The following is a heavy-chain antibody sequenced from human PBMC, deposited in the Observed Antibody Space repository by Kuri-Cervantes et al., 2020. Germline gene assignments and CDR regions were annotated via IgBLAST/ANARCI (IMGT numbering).Heavy chain of an antibody. Sequence: GGSLRLSCAASGFTFSSSWMHWVCQAPEKGLEWVADIKCDGSEKYYVDSVKGRFTISRDNAKNSLYLQMNSLRAEDTAVYYCARDLLRVGSSPAGYYHYNGMDVWDQGTTVTVSS. CDR2: IKCDGSEK. D-gene: IGHD6-6*01. CDR1: GFTFSSSW. V-gene: IGHV3-52*01. CDR3: ARDLLRVGSSPAGYYHYNGMDV. J-gene: IGHJ6*02.